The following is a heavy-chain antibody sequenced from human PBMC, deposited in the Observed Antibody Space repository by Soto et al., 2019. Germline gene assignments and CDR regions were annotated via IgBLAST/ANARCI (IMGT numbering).Heavy chain of an antibody. CDR1: GFIFSTYG. D-gene: IGHD4-17*01. Sequence: EVQLLESGGGVVQPGGFLRLSCAASGFIFSTYGMNWFRRDPGEGLEWVSTITTTVGSTFYAASVRGRFTISTDNYKNTLDLQMNILRVDNTAIYDRWRRWAHWGVGFVVPVSS. CDR3: WRRWAH. V-gene: IGHV3-23*01. J-gene: IGHJ4*02. CDR2: ITTTVGST.